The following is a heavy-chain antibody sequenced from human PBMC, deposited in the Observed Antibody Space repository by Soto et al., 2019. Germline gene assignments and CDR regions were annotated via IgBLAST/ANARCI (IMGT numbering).Heavy chain of an antibody. J-gene: IGHJ4*02. Sequence: GGSLRLSCAASGFPFSNAWMFWVRQVPGKGLEWVGRIKSKSDGGTTDYAAPVKGRFTISRDDSINALYLQMSSLKTEDTGVYYCTTGYSYGLRNRWGQGTVVTVSS. CDR2: IKSKSDGGTT. CDR1: GFPFSNAW. D-gene: IGHD5-18*01. CDR3: TTGYSYGLRNR. V-gene: IGHV3-15*01.